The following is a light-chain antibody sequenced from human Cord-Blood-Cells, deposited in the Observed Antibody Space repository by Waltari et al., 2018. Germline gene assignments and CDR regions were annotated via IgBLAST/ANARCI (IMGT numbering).Light chain of an antibody. J-gene: IGLJ3*02. CDR1: SSNIGSNY. Sequence: QSVLPQPPSASGNPGQRVTISCSGSSSNIGSNYVYWYQQLTGTAPKLLSYMNNQRPSGVADRVSGCKSGTSASLAISGLRSEDEADYYCAAWDDSLSGPVFGGGTKLTVL. CDR3: AAWDDSLSGPV. V-gene: IGLV1-47*01. CDR2: MNN.